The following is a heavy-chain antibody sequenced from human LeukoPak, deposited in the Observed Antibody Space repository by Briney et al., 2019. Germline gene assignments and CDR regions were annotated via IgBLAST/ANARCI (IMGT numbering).Heavy chain of an antibody. D-gene: IGHD3-10*01. J-gene: IGHJ4*02. CDR3: ARGYGSGSYYVY. V-gene: IGHV4-34*01. Sequence: PSETLSLTCAVYGGSFSGYYWSWIRQPPGKGLEWIGEINHSGSTNYNPSLMSRVTISVDMSKNQFSLKLSSVTAADTAVYYCARGYGSGSYYVYWGQGTLVTVSS. CDR2: INHSGST. CDR1: GGSFSGYY.